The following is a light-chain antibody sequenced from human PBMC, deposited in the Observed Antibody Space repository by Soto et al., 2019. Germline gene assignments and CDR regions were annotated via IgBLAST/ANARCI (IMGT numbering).Light chain of an antibody. CDR3: QHYDNFPHT. V-gene: IGKV1-5*01. Sequence: DIQMTQSPSTLSASVGDRVTITCRASESITNRLAWYQQKPGKAPKVLIYDASNLQSGVPSRFSGSGFGTEFTLTISSLQPDDFATYYCQHYDNFPHTFGQGAKLEIK. CDR1: ESITNR. CDR2: DAS. J-gene: IGKJ2*01.